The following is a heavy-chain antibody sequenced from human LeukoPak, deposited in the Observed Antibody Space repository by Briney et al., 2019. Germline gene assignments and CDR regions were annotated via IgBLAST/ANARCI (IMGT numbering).Heavy chain of an antibody. D-gene: IGHD1-26*01. CDR2: IYTSGST. V-gene: IGHV4-4*07. CDR1: GGSISSYY. Sequence: SETLSLTCTVSGGSISSYYWSWIRQPAGKGLEWIGRIYTSGSTNYNASLKSRVSMSVDTSKNQFFLKLSSVTAADTAVFYCAREKSGSYREFDYWGQGTLVTVSS. CDR3: AREKSGSYREFDY. J-gene: IGHJ4*02.